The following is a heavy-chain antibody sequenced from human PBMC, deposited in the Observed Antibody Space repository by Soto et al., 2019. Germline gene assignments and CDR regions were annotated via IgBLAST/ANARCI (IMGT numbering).Heavy chain of an antibody. J-gene: IGHJ4*02. Sequence: GGSLRLFCAASGFTFSNYAVHWVRQAPGKGLEWVAVISYDGSNKYYSDSVKGRFTISRDNSKNTLYLQMNSLRAADSAVYYCARDGSEVYAGPKRPRDYYFDFWGQGTLVTVSS. V-gene: IGHV3-30-3*01. CDR2: ISYDGSNK. D-gene: IGHD2-8*01. CDR3: ARDGSEVYAGPKRPRDYYFDF. CDR1: GFTFSNYA.